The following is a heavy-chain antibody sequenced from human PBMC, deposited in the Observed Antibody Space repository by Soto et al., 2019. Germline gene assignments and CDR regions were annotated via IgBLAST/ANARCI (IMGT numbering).Heavy chain of an antibody. Sequence: GGSLRLSCAASGITFSSYAMSWVRQAPGKGLEWVSAISGSGDSTYYADSVKGRFTISRDNSKNTLYLQMNSLRAEDTAVYYCARDWHSSGWSYYGMDVWGQGTTVTVSS. D-gene: IGHD6-19*01. CDR3: ARDWHSSGWSYYGMDV. V-gene: IGHV3-23*01. CDR2: ISGSGDST. J-gene: IGHJ6*02. CDR1: GITFSSYA.